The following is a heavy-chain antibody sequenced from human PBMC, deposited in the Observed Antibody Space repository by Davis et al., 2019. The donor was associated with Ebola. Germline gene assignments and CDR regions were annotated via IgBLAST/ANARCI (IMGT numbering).Heavy chain of an antibody. Sequence: SVKVSCKASGYTFTYRYLHWVRQAPRQALEWMGWITPFNGNTNYAQKFQDRVTITRDRSMSTAYMELRSLRSDDTAVYYCAREGVGDYFDYWGQGTLVTVSS. D-gene: IGHD3-3*01. V-gene: IGHV1-45*03. CDR2: ITPFNGNT. J-gene: IGHJ4*02. CDR3: AREGVGDYFDY. CDR1: GYTFTYRY.